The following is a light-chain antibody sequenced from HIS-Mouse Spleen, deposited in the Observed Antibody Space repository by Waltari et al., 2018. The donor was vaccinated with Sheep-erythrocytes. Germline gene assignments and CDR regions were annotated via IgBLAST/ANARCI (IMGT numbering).Light chain of an antibody. CDR2: CAS. V-gene: IGKV4-1*01. J-gene: IGKJ4*01. CDR1: KSVLYSSNNKNY. CDR3: QQYYSTPLT. Sequence: DIVMTQSPDSLAVSLGERATINCKSSKSVLYSSNNKNYLAWYQQKPGQPPKLLIYCASTRESGVPDRFSGSGSGTDFTLTSSSLQAEDVAVYYCQQYYSTPLTFGGGTKVEIK.